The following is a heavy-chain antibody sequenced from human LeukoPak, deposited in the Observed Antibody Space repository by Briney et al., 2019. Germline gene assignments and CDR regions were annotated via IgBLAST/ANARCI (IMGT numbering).Heavy chain of an antibody. J-gene: IGHJ4*02. CDR3: ARGPPPDFDY. V-gene: IGHV4-59*12. Sequence: SETLSLTCTVSGGSISSYYWSWIRQPPGKGLEWIGYIYYSGSTNYNPSLKSRVTISVDKSKNHFSLKLSSVTAADTAVYYCARGPPPDFDYWGQGTLVTVSS. CDR2: IYYSGST. CDR1: GGSISSYY.